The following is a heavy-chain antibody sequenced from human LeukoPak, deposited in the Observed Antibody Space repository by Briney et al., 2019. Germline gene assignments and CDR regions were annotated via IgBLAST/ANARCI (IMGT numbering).Heavy chain of an antibody. D-gene: IGHD2-8*02. CDR3: ATYRQVLLPFES. V-gene: IGHV3-23*01. CDR2: IFPSGGEI. Sequence: PGGSLRLSCTASGFTFGDYVMSWVRQAPGKGLEWVSSIFPSGGEIHYADSVRGRFTISRDNSKSTLSLQMNSLRAEDTAIYYCATYRQVLLPFESWGQGTLVTVSS. J-gene: IGHJ4*02. CDR1: GFTFGDYV.